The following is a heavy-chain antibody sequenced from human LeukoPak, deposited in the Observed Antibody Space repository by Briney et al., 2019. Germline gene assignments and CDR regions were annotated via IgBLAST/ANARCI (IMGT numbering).Heavy chain of an antibody. CDR1: GFTFSSYA. Sequence: GGSLRLSCAASGFTFSSYAMSWVRQAPGEGLEWVSTISGSGGTPNYADSVKGRFTISRDNSKNTLYLQMNSLRAEDTAVCYCAKGPYGPSDYWGQGTLVTVSS. CDR2: ISGSGGTP. J-gene: IGHJ4*02. V-gene: IGHV3-23*01. D-gene: IGHD4-17*01. CDR3: AKGPYGPSDY.